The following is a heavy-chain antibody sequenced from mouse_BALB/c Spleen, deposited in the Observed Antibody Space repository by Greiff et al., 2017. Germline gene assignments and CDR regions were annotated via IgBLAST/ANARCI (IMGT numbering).Heavy chain of an antibody. CDR1: GYSITSDYA. D-gene: IGHD2-3*01. Sequence: DVKLVESGPGLVKPSQSLSLTCTVTGYSITSDYAWNWIRQFPGNKLEWMGYISYSGSTSYNPSLKSRISITRDTSKNQFFLQLNSVTTEDTATYYCARGDDMFAYWGQGTLVTVSA. CDR2: ISYSGST. CDR3: ARGDDMFAY. J-gene: IGHJ3*01. V-gene: IGHV3-2*02.